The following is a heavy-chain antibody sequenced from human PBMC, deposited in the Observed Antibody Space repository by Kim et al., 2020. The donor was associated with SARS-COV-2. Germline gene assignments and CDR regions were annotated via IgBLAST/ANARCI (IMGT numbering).Heavy chain of an antibody. D-gene: IGHD6-13*01. J-gene: IGHJ4*02. V-gene: IGHV3-33*06. CDR2: IWYDGSNK. CDR3: AKIIGRAAAGNPNFDY. Sequence: GGSLRLSCAASGFTFSSYGMHWVRQAPGKGLEWVAVIWYDGSNKYYADSVKGRFTISRDNSKNTLYLQMNSLRAEDTAVYYCAKIIGRAAAGNPNFDYWGQGTLVTVSS. CDR1: GFTFSSYG.